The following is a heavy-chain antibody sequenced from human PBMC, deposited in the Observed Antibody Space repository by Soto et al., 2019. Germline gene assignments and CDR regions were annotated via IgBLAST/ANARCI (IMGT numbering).Heavy chain of an antibody. D-gene: IGHD6-19*01. J-gene: IGHJ5*02. CDR2: ISSSGSTI. V-gene: IGHV3-48*03. CDR3: ARGQWLVQNWFDP. Sequence: GGSLRLSCAASGFTFSSYEMNWVRQAPGKGLEWVSYISSSGSTIYYADSVKGRFTISRDNAKNSLYLQMNSLRAEDTAVYYCARGQWLVQNWFDPWGQGTLVTVSS. CDR1: GFTFSSYE.